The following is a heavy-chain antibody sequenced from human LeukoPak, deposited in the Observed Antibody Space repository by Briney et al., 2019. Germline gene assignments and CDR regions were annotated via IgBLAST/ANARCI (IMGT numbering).Heavy chain of an antibody. CDR2: TYYRSRWYN. CDR3: ATTAAARTGYFDY. CDR1: GDSVSSNSAA. J-gene: IGHJ4*02. Sequence: SQTLSLTCALSGDSVSSNSAAWHWIRQSPSRGLEWLGRTYYRSRWYNDYALSVQSRITINPDTSKNQFSLQLNSLTPEDTAVYYCATTAAARTGYFDYWGQGTLVTVSS. V-gene: IGHV6-1*01. D-gene: IGHD6-13*01.